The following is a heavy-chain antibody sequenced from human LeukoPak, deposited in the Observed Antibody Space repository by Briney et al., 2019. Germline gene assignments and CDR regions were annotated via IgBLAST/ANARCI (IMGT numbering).Heavy chain of an antibody. J-gene: IGHJ4*02. CDR2: IYYSGST. V-gene: IGHV4-31*03. Sequence: SETLSLTCTVSGGSISSGGYYWSWIRQHPGKGLEWIGYIYYSGSTYYNPSLKSRVTISVDTSKNQFSLKLSSVTAADTAVYYCARGFGSSWPDGYWGRGTLVTVSS. CDR1: GGSISSGGYY. D-gene: IGHD6-13*01. CDR3: ARGFGSSWPDGY.